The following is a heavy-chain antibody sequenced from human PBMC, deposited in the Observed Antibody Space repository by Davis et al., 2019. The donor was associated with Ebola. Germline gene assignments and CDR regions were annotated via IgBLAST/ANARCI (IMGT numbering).Heavy chain of an antibody. CDR1: GGSISSSSYY. Sequence: SETLSLTCTVSGGSISSSSYYWGWIRQPPGKGLEWIGEINHNGVTNCNPSLESRVTISVDTAKNQFSLKLTSETAADTAVYYCAKDRSSGWTALGYWGQGTLVTVSS. CDR3: AKDRSSGWTALGY. V-gene: IGHV4-39*07. J-gene: IGHJ4*02. CDR2: INHNGVT. D-gene: IGHD6-19*01.